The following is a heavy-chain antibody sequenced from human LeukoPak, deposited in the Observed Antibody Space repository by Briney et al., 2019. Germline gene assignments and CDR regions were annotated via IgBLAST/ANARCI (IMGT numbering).Heavy chain of an antibody. J-gene: IGHJ4*02. CDR2: ITSDNSTI. CDR3: ARGSMALDY. V-gene: IGHV3-48*01. D-gene: IGHD2/OR15-2a*01. Sequence: GGSPRLSCAASGFTFISYSMNWVRQAPGRRLEWLSYITSDNSTIYYADSVKGRFTISRDNAKNSVFLQMNSLRAEDTAVYYCARGSMALDYWGQGTLVTVSS. CDR1: GFTFISYS.